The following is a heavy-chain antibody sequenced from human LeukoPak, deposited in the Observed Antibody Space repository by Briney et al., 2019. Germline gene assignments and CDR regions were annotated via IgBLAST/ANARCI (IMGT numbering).Heavy chain of an antibody. CDR2: IQQGGSHK. CDR1: GFTFSSYW. CDR3: ARGEWDLRD. J-gene: IGHJ4*02. Sequence: GGSLRLSCAASGFTFSSYWMGWVRQAPGKGLEWVANIQQGGSHKYYVDSVQGRFTISRDNAKNVLFLQMNNLRAEDTAFYHCARGEWDLRDWGQGTLVIVSS. D-gene: IGHD1-26*01. V-gene: IGHV3-7*03.